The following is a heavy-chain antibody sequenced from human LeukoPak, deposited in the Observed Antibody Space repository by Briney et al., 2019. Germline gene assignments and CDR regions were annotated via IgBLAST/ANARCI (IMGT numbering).Heavy chain of an antibody. CDR1: GGSISNSHW. CDR3: ARDSTVRSWYFDL. V-gene: IGHV4-4*02. J-gene: IGHJ2*01. D-gene: IGHD4-17*01. CDR2: ISYSGST. Sequence: SETLSLTCAVSGGSISNSHWWTWVRQPPGKGLEWIGEISYSGSTDYNPSLKSRVTISVDKSKNHFSLQLRSVTAADTAVYYCARDSTVRSWYFDLWGRGTPVTVSS.